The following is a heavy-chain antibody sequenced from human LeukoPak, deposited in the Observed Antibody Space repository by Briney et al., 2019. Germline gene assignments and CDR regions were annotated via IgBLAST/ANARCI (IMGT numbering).Heavy chain of an antibody. CDR3: AKYQTGTWTSYDSSDI. Sequence: SETLSLTCTVSGGSLSSYYWSWIRQPPGKELEWIGYIYYSGSTNYNPSLESRVTMSLDTSRNQFSLKLTSVTAADTAVYYCAKYQTGTWTSYDSSDIWGQGTLVTVSS. D-gene: IGHD1-7*01. V-gene: IGHV4-59*01. J-gene: IGHJ3*02. CDR2: IYYSGST. CDR1: GGSLSSYY.